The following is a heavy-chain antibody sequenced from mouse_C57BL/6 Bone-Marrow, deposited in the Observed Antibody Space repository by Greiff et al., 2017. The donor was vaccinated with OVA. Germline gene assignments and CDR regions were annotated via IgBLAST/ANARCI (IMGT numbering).Heavy chain of an antibody. CDR2: IYPRDGST. CDR1: GYTFTSYD. Sequence: QVQLQQSGPELVKPGASVKLSCKASGYTFTSYDINWVKQRPGQGLEWIGRIYPRDGSTKDNEKFKGKATLTADTSSSTAYMELHSLTSEDSAVYFCAYYGYELWDFDVWGTGTTVTVSS. V-gene: IGHV1-85*01. CDR3: AYYGYELWDFDV. D-gene: IGHD2-2*01. J-gene: IGHJ1*03.